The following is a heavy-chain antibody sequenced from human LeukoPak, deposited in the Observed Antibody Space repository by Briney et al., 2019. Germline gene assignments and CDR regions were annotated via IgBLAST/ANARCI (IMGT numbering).Heavy chain of an antibody. J-gene: IGHJ3*02. V-gene: IGHV3-30*04. CDR3: ARARSSYGYGDAFDI. D-gene: IGHD5-18*01. Sequence: SGGSLRLSCAASGFTFSTYAMHWVRQAPGKWLEWVAVISYDGSSKYYADSVKGRFTISRDNSKNTLYLQMNSLRAEDTAVYYCARARSSYGYGDAFDIWGQGTMVTVSS. CDR2: ISYDGSSK. CDR1: GFTFSTYA.